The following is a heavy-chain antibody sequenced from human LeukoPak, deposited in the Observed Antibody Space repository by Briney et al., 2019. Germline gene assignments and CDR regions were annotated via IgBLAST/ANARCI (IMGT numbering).Heavy chain of an antibody. V-gene: IGHV3-20*04. CDR2: ISWNGART. CDR3: AREHYTAGFDY. Sequence: PGGSLRLSCAASGFCFDDYAMSWVRQAPGKGLEWISDISWNGARTGYADSVKGRLTISRDNAKDSLYLQMNNLRAEDTALYYCAREHYTAGFDYWGQGTQVTVCS. D-gene: IGHD3-3*01. CDR1: GFCFDDYA. J-gene: IGHJ4*02.